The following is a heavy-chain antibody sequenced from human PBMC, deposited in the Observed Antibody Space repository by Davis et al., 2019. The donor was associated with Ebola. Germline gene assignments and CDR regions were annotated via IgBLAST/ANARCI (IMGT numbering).Heavy chain of an antibody. Sequence: PSETLSLTCTVSGGSISSYYWNCIRPPDGKGLAWIGRTYTSGNTIYNPSVKSRVTISVDTSKNQFSLELRSVTAADTAGYYCASQSLGYGNSTACGPQFDGWGQGTLVTVSS. CDR2: TYTSGNT. J-gene: IGHJ5*02. CDR3: ASQSLGYGNSTACGPQFDG. D-gene: IGHD2-2*01. V-gene: IGHV4-4*07. CDR1: GGSISSYY.